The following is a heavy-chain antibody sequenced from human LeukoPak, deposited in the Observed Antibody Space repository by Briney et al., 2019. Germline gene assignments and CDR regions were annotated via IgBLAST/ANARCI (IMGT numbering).Heavy chain of an antibody. CDR2: ISSSGSYI. J-gene: IGHJ4*02. D-gene: IGHD2-2*01. CDR1: GFTFSSYS. Sequence: PGGSLRLSCAASGFTFSSYSMNWVRQAPGKGLEWVSSISSSGSYIYYADSVKGRFTISRDNAKNSLYLQMNSLRAEDTAVYYCARVICEGGSSTSCHAGYFDYWGQGTLVTVSS. CDR3: ARVICEGGSSTSCHAGYFDY. V-gene: IGHV3-21*01.